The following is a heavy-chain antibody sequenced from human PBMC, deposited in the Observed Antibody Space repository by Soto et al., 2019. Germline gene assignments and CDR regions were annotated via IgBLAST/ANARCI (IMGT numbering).Heavy chain of an antibody. V-gene: IGHV4-31*03. CDR1: GGSISSGGYY. Sequence: QVQLQESGPGLVKPSQTLSLTCTVSGGSISSGGYYWSWIRQHPGKGLEWIGYIYYSGSTYYNPSVQSRVTTTVDTSKSQFPLKLTLVPAADTDVYYCARSVFPWGKGTLVTVSS. CDR2: IYYSGST. J-gene: IGHJ5*02. CDR3: ARSVFP.